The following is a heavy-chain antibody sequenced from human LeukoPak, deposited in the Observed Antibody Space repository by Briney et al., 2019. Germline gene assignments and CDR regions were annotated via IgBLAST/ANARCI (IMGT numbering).Heavy chain of an antibody. CDR2: IYTSGST. V-gene: IGHV4-61*02. Sequence: SQTLSLTCTVSGGSISGGSYYWSWIRQPAGKGLEWIGRIYTSGSTNYNPSLKSRVTMSVDTSKNQFSLKLSSVTAADTAVYYCARDNVDGNYFDYWGQGTLVTVSS. CDR1: GGSISGGSYY. J-gene: IGHJ4*02. CDR3: ARDNVDGNYFDY. D-gene: IGHD3-16*01.